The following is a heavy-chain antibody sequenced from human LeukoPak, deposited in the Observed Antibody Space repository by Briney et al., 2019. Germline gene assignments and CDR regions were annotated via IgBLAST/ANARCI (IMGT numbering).Heavy chain of an antibody. CDR3: AKKSRDGYNPFDY. CDR2: ISSSGESL. Sequence: GGSLRLSCAASGFTFSRYAMSWVRQAPGKGLEWVCGISSSGESLYYADSVKGRFTTSRDNSKNTLYLEINSLRAEDTAVYYCAKKSRDGYNPFDYLGQGTLVTVSS. D-gene: IGHD5-24*01. J-gene: IGHJ4*02. V-gene: IGHV3-23*01. CDR1: GFTFSRYA.